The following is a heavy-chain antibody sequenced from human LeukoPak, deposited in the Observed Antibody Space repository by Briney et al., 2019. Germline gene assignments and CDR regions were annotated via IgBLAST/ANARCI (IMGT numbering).Heavy chain of an antibody. CDR2: INHSGST. D-gene: IGHD4-17*01. Sequence: SETLSLTCAVYGGSFSGYYWSWIRQPPGKGLEWIGEINHSGSTNYNPSLKSRVTISVDTPKNQFSLKLSSVTAADTAVYYCARADMTTVTTGASGSFDYWGQGTLVTVSS. J-gene: IGHJ4*02. CDR3: ARADMTTVTTGASGSFDY. CDR1: GGSFSGYY. V-gene: IGHV4-34*01.